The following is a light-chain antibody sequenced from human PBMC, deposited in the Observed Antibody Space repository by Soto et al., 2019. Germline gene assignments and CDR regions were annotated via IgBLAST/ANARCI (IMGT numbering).Light chain of an antibody. J-gene: IGKJ1*01. CDR3: QQYNDNWT. CDR1: QSIRSW. V-gene: IGKV1-5*03. CDR2: KAS. Sequence: DIQMTQSPSTLSASVGDRVTITCRASQSIRSWLAWYQQKPGTAPKLLIYKASTLQSGVPSRFSGSGSGTEFTLIISSLQPDDSATYYCQQYNDNWTFGQGTKVEIK.